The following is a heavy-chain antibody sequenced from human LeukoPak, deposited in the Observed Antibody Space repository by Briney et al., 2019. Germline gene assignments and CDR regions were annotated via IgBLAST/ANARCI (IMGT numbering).Heavy chain of an antibody. V-gene: IGHV3-21*01. D-gene: IGHD6-19*01. Sequence: GGSLRLSCAASGFTFSSYSMNWVRQAPGKGLEWVSSISSSSSYIYYADSVKGRFTISRDNAKNSLYLQRNSLRAEDTAVYYCARAVAVAGLDYWGQGTLVTVSS. CDR2: ISSSSSYI. J-gene: IGHJ4*02. CDR3: ARAVAVAGLDY. CDR1: GFTFSSYS.